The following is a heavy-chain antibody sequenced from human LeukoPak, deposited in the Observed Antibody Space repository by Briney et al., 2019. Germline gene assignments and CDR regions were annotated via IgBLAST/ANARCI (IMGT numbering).Heavy chain of an antibody. V-gene: IGHV1-24*01. D-gene: IGHD6-19*01. CDR1: GYTLTELS. CDR3: ATHVRRQWLPLPYY. J-gene: IGHJ4*02. Sequence: ASVKVSCKVPGYTLTELSMHWVRQAPGKGLEWMGGFDPEDGETIYAQKFQGRVTMTEDTSTDTAYMELSSLRSEDTAVYYCATHVRRQWLPLPYYWGQGTLVTVSS. CDR2: FDPEDGET.